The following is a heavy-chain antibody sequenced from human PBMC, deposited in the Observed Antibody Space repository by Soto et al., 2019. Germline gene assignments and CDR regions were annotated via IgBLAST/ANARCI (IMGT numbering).Heavy chain of an antibody. D-gene: IGHD3-16*01. Sequence: QVQLVESGGGVVQPGTSLRLSCVGSGFTFRSYVIHWVRQAPGKGLEWVALTSYDGSNNFYGDSVKGRFNISRHNCKNTVEQQMDSLRFEDTALYYCARWGTAGGLDVWGQGTLVSVSS. CDR2: TSYDGSNN. CDR3: ARWGTAGGLDV. J-gene: IGHJ4*02. V-gene: IGHV3-33*05. CDR1: GFTFRSYV.